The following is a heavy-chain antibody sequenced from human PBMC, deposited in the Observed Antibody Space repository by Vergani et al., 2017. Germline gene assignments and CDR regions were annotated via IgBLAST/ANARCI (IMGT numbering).Heavy chain of an antibody. CDR3: ARDGLXYCSGGSCSNWFHP. Sequence: QVQLQESGPGLVKPSETLALTCTVSGGSISSYYWSWIRQPPGKGLGWVGYIYYSGSTNYNPSLKSRVTISVDTSKNQFSLKLSSVTAADTAVYYCARDGLXYCSGGSCSNWFHPWGQGTLVTVSS. CDR1: GGSISSYY. D-gene: IGHD2-15*01. V-gene: IGHV4-59*01. J-gene: IGHJ5*02. CDR2: IYYSGST.